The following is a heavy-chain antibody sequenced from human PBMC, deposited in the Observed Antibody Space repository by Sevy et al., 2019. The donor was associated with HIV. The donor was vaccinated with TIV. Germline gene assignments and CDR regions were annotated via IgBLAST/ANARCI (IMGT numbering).Heavy chain of an antibody. CDR3: ARDNNYVSDC. Sequence: GGCLRLSCVASGFTFSSYYMNWVRQAPGKELEWVANIKKDGIEKQYVDSVMGRFTISRDNAKNSLYLQMNSLRVEDTAVYYCARDNNYVSDCWGQGTLVTVSS. CDR1: GFTFSSYY. J-gene: IGHJ4*02. CDR2: IKKDGIEK. V-gene: IGHV3-7*01. D-gene: IGHD3-16*01.